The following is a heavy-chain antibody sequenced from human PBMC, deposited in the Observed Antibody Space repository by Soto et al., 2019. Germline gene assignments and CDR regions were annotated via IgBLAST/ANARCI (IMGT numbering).Heavy chain of an antibody. Sequence: SVKVSCKASGGTFSSYAISWVRQAPGQGLEWMGGIIPIFGTANYAQKFQGRVTITADESTSTAYMELSSLRSEDTAVYYCAGETTSDILTGYYPNYYYYGMDVWGQGTTVTVSS. CDR2: IIPIFGTA. V-gene: IGHV1-69*13. J-gene: IGHJ6*02. D-gene: IGHD3-9*01. CDR3: AGETTSDILTGYYPNYYYYGMDV. CDR1: GGTFSSYA.